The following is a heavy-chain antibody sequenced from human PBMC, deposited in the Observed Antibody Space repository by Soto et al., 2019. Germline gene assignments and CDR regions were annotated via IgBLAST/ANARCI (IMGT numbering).Heavy chain of an antibody. CDR2: MTPNSGNT. Sequence: QVQLVQSGAEVKKPGASVKVSCKASGYNFIDYDINWMRQSTGQGLEWMGWMTPNSGNTGYAQKFQGRVTLTRDTSIGTAYMELSSLKTEDTAVYYCSRNPYGSGLFDPWGQGTLVTVS. J-gene: IGHJ5*02. CDR3: SRNPYGSGLFDP. D-gene: IGHD6-19*01. CDR1: GYNFIDYD. V-gene: IGHV1-8*01.